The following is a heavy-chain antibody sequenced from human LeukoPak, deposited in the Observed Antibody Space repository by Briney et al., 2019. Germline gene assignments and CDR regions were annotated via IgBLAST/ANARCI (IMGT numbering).Heavy chain of an antibody. CDR1: GGTFSSYA. V-gene: IGHV1-69*05. Sequence: SVKVSCKASGGTFSSYAISWVRQAPGQGLEWMGGIIPIFGTANYAQKFQGRVMITTDESTSTAYMELSSLRSEDTAVYYCARVWGRGYGYGYFDYWGQGTLVTVSS. D-gene: IGHD5-18*01. CDR3: ARVWGRGYGYGYFDY. J-gene: IGHJ4*02. CDR2: IIPIFGTA.